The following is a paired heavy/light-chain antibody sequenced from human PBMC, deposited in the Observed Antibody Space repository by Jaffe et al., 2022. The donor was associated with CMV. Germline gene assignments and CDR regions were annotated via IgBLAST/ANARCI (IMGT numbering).Heavy chain of an antibody. D-gene: IGHD3-3*01. CDR1: GGSISSYY. Sequence: QVQLQESGPGLVKPSETLSLTCTVSGGSISSYYWSWIRQPPGKGLEWIGYIYYSGSTNYNPSLKSRVTISVDTSKNQFSLKLSSVTAADTAVYYCARRYYDFWSGYHETGLADWYFDLWGRGTLVTVSS. J-gene: IGHJ2*01. V-gene: IGHV4-59*08. CDR2: IYYSGST. CDR3: ARRYYDFWSGYHETGLADWYFDL.
Light chain of an antibody. V-gene: IGKV1-12*01. CDR2: AAS. CDR1: QGISSW. J-gene: IGKJ1*01. Sequence: DIQMTQSPSSVSASVGDRVTITCRASQGISSWLAWYQQKPGKAPKLLIYAASSLQSGVPSRFSGSGSGTDFTLTISSLQPEDFATYYCQQANSFPPWTFGQGTKVEIK. CDR3: QQANSFPPWT.